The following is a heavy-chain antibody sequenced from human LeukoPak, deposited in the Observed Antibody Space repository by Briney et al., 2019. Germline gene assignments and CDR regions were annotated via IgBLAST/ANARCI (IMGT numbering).Heavy chain of an antibody. CDR3: ARTNPMVTLFDY. CDR2: IYYTGST. J-gene: IGHJ4*02. V-gene: IGHV4-59*06. Sequence: SETLSLTCTVSGGSISSYYWSWIRQPPGKGLEWIGYIYYTGSTYYNPSLKSRISISVDTSKNQFSLKLSSVTAADTAVYYCARTNPMVTLFDYWGQGTLVTVSS. CDR1: GGSISSYY. D-gene: IGHD4-17*01.